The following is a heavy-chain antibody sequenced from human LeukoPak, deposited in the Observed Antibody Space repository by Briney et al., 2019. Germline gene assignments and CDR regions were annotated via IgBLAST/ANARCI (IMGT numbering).Heavy chain of an antibody. J-gene: IGHJ3*02. V-gene: IGHV3-30*02. Sequence: GGSLRLSCAASGFTFSSYGMHWVRQAPGKGLEWVAFIRYDGSNKYYADSVKGRFTISRDNSKNTLYLQMNSLRAEDTAVYYCEKLAVAGDAFDIWGQGTMVTVSS. D-gene: IGHD6-19*01. CDR2: IRYDGSNK. CDR1: GFTFSSYG. CDR3: EKLAVAGDAFDI.